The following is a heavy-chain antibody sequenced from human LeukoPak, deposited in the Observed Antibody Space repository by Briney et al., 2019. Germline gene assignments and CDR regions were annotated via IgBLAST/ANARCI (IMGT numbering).Heavy chain of an antibody. V-gene: IGHV1-24*01. D-gene: IGHD3-10*01. Sequence: GASVTVSCKVSGCTLTELSMHWVRQAPGKGLEWMGGFDPEDGETIYAQRFQGRVTMTEDTSTDTAYMELSSLRSEDTAVYYCATALRLWFGELFDPWGQGTLVTVSS. CDR1: GCTLTELS. CDR2: FDPEDGET. J-gene: IGHJ5*02. CDR3: ATALRLWFGELFDP.